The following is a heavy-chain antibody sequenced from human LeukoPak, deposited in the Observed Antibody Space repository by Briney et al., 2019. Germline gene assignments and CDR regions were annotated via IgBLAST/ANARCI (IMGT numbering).Heavy chain of an antibody. Sequence: SETLSLTCTVSGYSISSGYLWGWIRQPPGKGLEWIGSIDGSGSSYYNPSLKSRVTMSVDTSKNQFSLKLSSVTAADTAVYYCARVSSSWYQDWYFDLWGRGTLVTVSS. CDR3: ARVSSSWYQDWYFDL. CDR1: GYSISSGYL. V-gene: IGHV4-38-2*02. CDR2: IDGSGSS. D-gene: IGHD6-13*01. J-gene: IGHJ2*01.